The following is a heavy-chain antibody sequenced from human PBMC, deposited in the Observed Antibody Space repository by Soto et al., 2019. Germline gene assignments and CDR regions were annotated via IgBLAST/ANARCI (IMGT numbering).Heavy chain of an antibody. CDR2: ISWNSDTI. Sequence: ESGGGLVQPGRSLRLSCAASGFTFDDYAMHWVRQAPGKGLEWVSGISWNSDTIAYADSVKGRFTISRDYARNSLYLQMHSLRPEDTAFYYCAIQGFWGQGTLVTVSS. J-gene: IGHJ4*02. CDR1: GFTFDDYA. V-gene: IGHV3-9*01. CDR3: AIQGF.